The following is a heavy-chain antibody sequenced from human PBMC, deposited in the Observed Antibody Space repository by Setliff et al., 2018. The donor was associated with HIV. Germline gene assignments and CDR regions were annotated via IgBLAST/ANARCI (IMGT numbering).Heavy chain of an antibody. CDR3: ARDDVFKSSSFDY. J-gene: IGHJ4*02. D-gene: IGHD6-13*01. V-gene: IGHV1-3*01. CDR2: INADNGNT. CDR1: GYTFTRYD. Sequence: ASVKVSCKASGYTFTRYDIHWVRQAPGQRLEWMGRINADNGNTKYSQKFQGRVTMTTDPSTSTAYMDLRSLRSDDTAVYYCARDDVFKSSSFDYWGQGTLVTVSS.